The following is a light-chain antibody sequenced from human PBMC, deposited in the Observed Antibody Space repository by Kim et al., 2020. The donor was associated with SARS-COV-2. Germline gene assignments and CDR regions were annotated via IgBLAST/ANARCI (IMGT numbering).Light chain of an antibody. CDR3: QQYYNYPST. CDR1: QDISSY. CDR2: AAS. Sequence: ASTGDRVTITCRARQDISSYLAWYQQKPGKAPKLLINAASSLQSGVPSRFSGSGSGTDFTLTISSLQSEDFATYYCQQYYNYPSTFGPGTKVDIK. V-gene: IGKV1-8*01. J-gene: IGKJ3*01.